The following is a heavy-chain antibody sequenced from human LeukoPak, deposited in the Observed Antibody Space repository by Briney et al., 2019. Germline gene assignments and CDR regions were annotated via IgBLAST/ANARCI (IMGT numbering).Heavy chain of an antibody. D-gene: IGHD3-9*01. CDR3: ARDRVLRYFDWLFPFDY. CDR1: GYIFISYY. CDR2: INPSSGST. J-gene: IGHJ4*02. Sequence: ASVKVSCKASGYIFISYYMHWVRQAPGQGLEWMGIINPSSGSTTYAQGFQGRVTMTRDTSTSTAYMELRSLRSDDTAVYYCARDRVLRYFDWLFPFDYWGQGTLVTVSS. V-gene: IGHV1-46*01.